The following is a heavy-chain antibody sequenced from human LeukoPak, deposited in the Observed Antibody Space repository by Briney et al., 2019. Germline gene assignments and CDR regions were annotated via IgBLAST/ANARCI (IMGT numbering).Heavy chain of an antibody. D-gene: IGHD3-22*01. Sequence: ASVKVSCKASGYTFTSYGISWVRQAPGQGLEWMGWISAYNGNTNYAQKLQGRVTMTTDTSTSTAYMELRSLRSDDMAVYYCARATYYDSSGYYYNYWGQGTLVTVSS. CDR3: ARATYYDSSGYYYNY. CDR2: ISAYNGNT. CDR1: GYTFTSYG. V-gene: IGHV1-18*03. J-gene: IGHJ4*02.